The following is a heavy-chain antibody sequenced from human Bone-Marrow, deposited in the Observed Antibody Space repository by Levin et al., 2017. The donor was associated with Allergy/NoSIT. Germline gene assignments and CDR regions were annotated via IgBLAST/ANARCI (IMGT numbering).Heavy chain of an antibody. CDR1: GFTFSSYG. Sequence: GGSLRLSCAASGFTFSSYGMHWVRQAPGKGLEWVAVISYDGSNKYYADSVKGRFTISRDNSKNTLYLQMNSLRAEDTAVYYCAKDQRLWAAAPLHYMDGWGKGTTVTVS. J-gene: IGHJ6*03. CDR3: AKDQRLWAAAPLHYMDG. D-gene: IGHD6-13*01. V-gene: IGHV3-30*18. CDR2: ISYDGSNK.